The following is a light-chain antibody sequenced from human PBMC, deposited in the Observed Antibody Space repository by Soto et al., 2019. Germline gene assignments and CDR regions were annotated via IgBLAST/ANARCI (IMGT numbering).Light chain of an antibody. CDR3: QQVNVYPST. CDR2: DAS. J-gene: IGKJ4*01. CDR1: QGISSY. V-gene: IGKV1-9*01. Sequence: IRVTKSPSSRSASVGDRVTITCRASQGISSYLGWYQQKPGKAPNLLIYDASTLHSGVPSRFSGGGSGTDFTLTISSLQPEDFATYYCQQVNVYPSTVGGGTKVDIK.